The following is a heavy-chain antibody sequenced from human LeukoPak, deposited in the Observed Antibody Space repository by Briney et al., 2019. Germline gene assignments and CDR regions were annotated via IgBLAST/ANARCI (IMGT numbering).Heavy chain of an antibody. J-gene: IGHJ4*02. Sequence: ASVTVSCKASGYTFTGYYMHWVRQAPGQGLEWMGWINPNSGGTNYAQKFQGGVTMTRDTSISTAYMELSRLRSDDTAVYYCARAWSSSWLEGVGYWGQGTLVTVSS. CDR2: INPNSGGT. CDR3: ARAWSSSWLEGVGY. CDR1: GYTFTGYY. V-gene: IGHV1-2*02. D-gene: IGHD6-13*01.